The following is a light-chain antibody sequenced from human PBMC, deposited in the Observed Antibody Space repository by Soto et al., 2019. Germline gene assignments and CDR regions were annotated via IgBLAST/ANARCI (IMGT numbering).Light chain of an antibody. CDR1: QRVGSP. Sequence: EIVMTQSPATLSVSPLERATLYCRASQRVGSPLAWYQQKPGQTPRLLIYDASTRATGVPARFSGGGSGTEFTLTINSLQSDDFAVYYCQRYDSWPLSFGGGTKVDIK. V-gene: IGKV3-15*01. CDR2: DAS. CDR3: QRYDSWPLS. J-gene: IGKJ4*01.